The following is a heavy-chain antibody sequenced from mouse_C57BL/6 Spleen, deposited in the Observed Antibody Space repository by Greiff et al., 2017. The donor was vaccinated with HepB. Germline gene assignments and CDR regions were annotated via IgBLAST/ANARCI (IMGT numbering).Heavy chain of an antibody. V-gene: IGHV1-22*01. Sequence: EVQLQQSGPELVKPGASVKMSCKASGYTFTDYNMHWVKQSHGKSLEWIGYINPNNGGTSYNQKFKGKATLTVNKSSSTAYMELRSLTSEDSAVYYCASPSNGFIWYFDVWGTGTTVTVSS. CDR1: GYTFTDYN. D-gene: IGHD1-1*01. CDR2: INPNNGGT. J-gene: IGHJ1*03. CDR3: ASPSNGFIWYFDV.